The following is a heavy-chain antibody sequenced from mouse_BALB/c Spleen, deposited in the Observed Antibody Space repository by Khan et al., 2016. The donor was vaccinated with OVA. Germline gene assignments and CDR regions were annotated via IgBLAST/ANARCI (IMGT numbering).Heavy chain of an antibody. V-gene: IGHV1-7*01. CDR1: GYTFINYW. Sequence: QVQLQQSGAELAKPGASVKMSCKASGYTFINYWILWVKQRPGQGLEWIGYINPSTGYTEYNQNLKDKATLTADKSSSTAYMQLRSLTSEDSSVYYCARRGLRWDFDYVGQGTTLPVSS. CDR3: ARRGLRWDFDY. CDR2: INPSTGYT. D-gene: IGHD1-1*01. J-gene: IGHJ2*01.